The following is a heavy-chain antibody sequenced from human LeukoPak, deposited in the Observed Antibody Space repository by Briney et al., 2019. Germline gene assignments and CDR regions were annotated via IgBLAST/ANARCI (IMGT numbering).Heavy chain of an antibody. CDR1: GGSISNYF. CDR2: VYYTGSS. V-gene: IGHV4-59*12. D-gene: IGHD6-19*01. CDR3: ARGWGRSGWTDY. J-gene: IGHJ4*02. Sequence: SETLSLTCTVSGGSISNYFWSWIRQPPGKGLEWLAYVYYTGSSTCNPSLKSRLTISVDTSKNQFSLKLSSVTAADTAVYYCARGWGRSGWTDYWGQGTLVTVSS.